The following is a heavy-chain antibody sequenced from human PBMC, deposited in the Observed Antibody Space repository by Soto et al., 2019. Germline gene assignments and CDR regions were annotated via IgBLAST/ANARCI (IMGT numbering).Heavy chain of an antibody. CDR1: GFTFSSYD. CDR2: IGTAGDT. V-gene: IGHV3-13*01. J-gene: IGHJ4*02. Sequence: GGSLRLSCAASGFTFSSYDMHWVRQATGKGLEWVSAIGTAGDTYYPGSVKGRFTISRENAKNSLYLQMNSLRAGDTAVYYCARDLVNSGWPYYFDYWGQGTLVTVSS. CDR3: ARDLVNSGWPYYFDY. D-gene: IGHD6-19*01.